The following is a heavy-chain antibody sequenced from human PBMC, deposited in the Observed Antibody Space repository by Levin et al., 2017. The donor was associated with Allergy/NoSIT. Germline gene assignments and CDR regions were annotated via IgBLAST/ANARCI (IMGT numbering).Heavy chain of an antibody. D-gene: IGHD6-19*01. V-gene: IGHV3-30*18. Sequence: GGSLRLSCAASGFTFSSYGMHWVRQAPGKGLEWVAVIAHDGSIGYYADSVKGRFTISRDNSKSTLYLQMNSLRAEDTAVYYCAKEENPYSSGWYWYYWSQGTLVTVSS. J-gene: IGHJ4*02. CDR2: IAHDGSIG. CDR1: GFTFSSYG. CDR3: AKEENPYSSGWYWYY.